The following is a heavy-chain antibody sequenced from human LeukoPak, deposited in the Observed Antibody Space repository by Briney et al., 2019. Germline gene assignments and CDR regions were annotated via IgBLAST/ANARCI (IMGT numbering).Heavy chain of an antibody. Sequence: SVKVSCKASGGTFSSYAISWVRQAPGQGLEWMGGIIPIFGTANYAQKFQGRVTITADESTSTAYMELSSLRSEDTAVYYCARDRHGDYLPGYWGQGTLVTVSS. V-gene: IGHV1-69*13. D-gene: IGHD4-17*01. CDR1: GGTFSSYA. J-gene: IGHJ4*02. CDR3: ARDRHGDYLPGY. CDR2: IIPIFGTA.